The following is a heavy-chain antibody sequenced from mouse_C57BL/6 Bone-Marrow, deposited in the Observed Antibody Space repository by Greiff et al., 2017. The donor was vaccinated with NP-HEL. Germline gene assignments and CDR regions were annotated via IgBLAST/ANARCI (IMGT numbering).Heavy chain of an antibody. J-gene: IGHJ3*01. V-gene: IGHV1-59*01. Sequence: QAQLKQPGAELVRPGTSVKLSCKASGYTFTSYWMHWVKQRPGQGLEWIGVIDPSDSYTNYNQKFKCKATLTVDTSSSTAYMQLSSLTSEDSAVYYCARSVTGTKAYWGQGTLVTVSA. CDR2: IDPSDSYT. D-gene: IGHD4-1*01. CDR3: ARSVTGTKAY. CDR1: GYTFTSYW.